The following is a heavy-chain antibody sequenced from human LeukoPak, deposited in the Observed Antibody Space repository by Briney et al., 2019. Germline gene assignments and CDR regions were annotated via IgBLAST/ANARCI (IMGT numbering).Heavy chain of an antibody. CDR2: IIPILGIA. Sequence: GSSVKVSCKASGGTFISYAISWVRQAPGQGLEWMGRIIPILGIANYAQKFQGRVTITADKSTSTAYMELSSLRSEDTAVYYCARETEYCSSTSCYPQQPHFDAFDIWGQGTMVTVSS. V-gene: IGHV1-69*04. J-gene: IGHJ3*02. D-gene: IGHD2-2*01. CDR3: ARETEYCSSTSCYPQQPHFDAFDI. CDR1: GGTFISYA.